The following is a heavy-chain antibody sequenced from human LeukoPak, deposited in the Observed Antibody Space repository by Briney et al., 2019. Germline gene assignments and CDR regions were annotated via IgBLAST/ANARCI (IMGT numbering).Heavy chain of an antibody. V-gene: IGHV1-3*01. D-gene: IGHD3-9*01. J-gene: IGHJ4*02. CDR3: ARWGRYFDLPYYFDY. CDR1: GYTFTSYA. Sequence: ASVKVSCEASGYTFTSYAMRWVRQAPGQRLEWMGWINAGNGNTKYSQKFQGRVTITRDTSASTAYMELSSLRSEDTAVYYCARWGRYFDLPYYFDYWGQGTLVTVSS. CDR2: INAGNGNT.